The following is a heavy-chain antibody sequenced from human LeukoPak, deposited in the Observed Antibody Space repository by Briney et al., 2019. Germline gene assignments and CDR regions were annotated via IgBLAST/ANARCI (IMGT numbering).Heavy chain of an antibody. D-gene: IGHD5-24*01. CDR1: RFTFSSYW. J-gene: IGHJ4*02. Sequence: PGGSLRLSCAASRFTFSSYWMNWVRQAPGKGLEWVANIKQDGSEKYYVDSVQGRFTISRDNAKSSLYLQMNSLRGEDTAVYYCARRTRWVHFDYWGQGTLVTVSS. CDR3: ARRTRWVHFDY. CDR2: IKQDGSEK. V-gene: IGHV3-7*01.